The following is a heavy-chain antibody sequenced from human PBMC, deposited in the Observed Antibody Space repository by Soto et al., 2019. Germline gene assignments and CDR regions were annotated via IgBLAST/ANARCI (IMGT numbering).Heavy chain of an antibody. Sequence: EVQLVESGGGLVQPGRSMRLSCEASGFMFDDYAMYWVRQAPGKGLEWVSGISWNSNSIVYADSVKGRFTISRDNAKNSVYLQMNSLTPEDTALYYCANSQSIASGPFDYWGQGTLVTVSS. CDR1: GFMFDDYA. J-gene: IGHJ4*02. CDR2: ISWNSNSI. D-gene: IGHD6-6*01. V-gene: IGHV3-9*01. CDR3: ANSQSIASGPFDY.